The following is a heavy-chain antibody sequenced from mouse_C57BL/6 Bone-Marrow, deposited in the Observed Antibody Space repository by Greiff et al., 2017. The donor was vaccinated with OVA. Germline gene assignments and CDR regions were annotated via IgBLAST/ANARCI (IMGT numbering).Heavy chain of an antibody. V-gene: IGHV1-82*01. CDR3: ARPYDGYYAYWYFDV. D-gene: IGHD2-3*01. CDR2: IYPGDGDT. J-gene: IGHJ1*03. CDR1: GYAFSSSW. Sequence: QVQLQQSGPELVKPGASVKISCKASGYAFSSSWMNWVKQRPGQGLEWIGRIYPGDGDTNYNGKFKGKATLTADKSSSTAYMQLSSLTSEDSAVYFCARPYDGYYAYWYFDVWGTGTTVTVAS.